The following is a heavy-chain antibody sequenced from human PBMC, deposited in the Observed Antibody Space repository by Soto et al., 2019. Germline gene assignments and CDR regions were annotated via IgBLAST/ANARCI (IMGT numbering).Heavy chain of an antibody. Sequence: EVQLVESGGGLIQPGGSLRLSCAASGFTVSSNYMSWVRQAPGKVLEWVSVIYSGGSTYYADSVKGRFTISRDNSKNTLYLQRNSLRAQDTAVYYCTSDRVESSYPEYFQHWGQGTLVTVSS. D-gene: IGHD2-2*01. CDR1: GFTVSSNY. CDR2: IYSGGST. V-gene: IGHV3-53*01. J-gene: IGHJ1*01. CDR3: TSDRVESSYPEYFQH.